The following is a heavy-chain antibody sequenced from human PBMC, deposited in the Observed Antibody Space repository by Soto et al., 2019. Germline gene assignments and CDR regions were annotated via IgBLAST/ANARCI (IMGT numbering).Heavy chain of an antibody. CDR3: ARSFGWYAIDY. J-gene: IGHJ4*02. CDR2: ISHIGSV. V-gene: IGHV4-4*02. CDR1: GVSISSNYY. D-gene: IGHD6-19*01. Sequence: QVLLQESGPGLVQPSGTLSLSCVVSGVSISSNYYWGWVRQPPGKGLEWLGDISHIGSVNYNPSLKSRVTTSMDKSQNQFSMKVNSVTAATTAVYYCARSFGWYAIDYWGQGTLVIVSS.